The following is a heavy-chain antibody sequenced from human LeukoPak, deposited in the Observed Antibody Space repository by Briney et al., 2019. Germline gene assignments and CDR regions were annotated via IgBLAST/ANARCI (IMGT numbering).Heavy chain of an antibody. V-gene: IGHV1-18*01. D-gene: IGHD3-3*01. CDR1: GYTFTSYG. CDR3: ARGLPDWNGYYVRQPADY. J-gene: IGHJ4*02. Sequence: ASVKVSCKASGYTFTSYGISWVRQAPGQGLEWMGWISAYNGNTNYAQKLQGRVTMTTDTSTSTAYMELRSLRSDDTAVYYCARGLPDWNGYYVRQPADYWGQGTLVTVSS. CDR2: ISAYNGNT.